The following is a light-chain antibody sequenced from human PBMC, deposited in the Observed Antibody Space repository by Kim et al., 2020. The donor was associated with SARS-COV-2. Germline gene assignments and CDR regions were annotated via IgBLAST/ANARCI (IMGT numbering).Light chain of an antibody. J-gene: IGLJ2*01. CDR3: SSCGSSSVFPFV. CDR1: SSDIGSYDL. CDR2: EVT. Sequence: QSALTQPASVSGSPGQSITITCTGASSDIGSYDLVSWYQQHPGKAPIVVIYEVTKRPLGVSHRFSGSKSGNTASLTISGLQAEDEADYYCSSCGSSSVFPFVFGGGTQLTVL. V-gene: IGLV2-23*02.